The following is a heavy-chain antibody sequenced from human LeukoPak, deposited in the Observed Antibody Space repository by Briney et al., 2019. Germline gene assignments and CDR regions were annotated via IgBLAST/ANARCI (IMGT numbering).Heavy chain of an antibody. D-gene: IGHD6-19*01. CDR2: INHTGRT. CDR1: DTSINTYY. V-gene: IGHV4-34*01. J-gene: IGHJ4*02. Sequence: PSETLSLTCTVSDTSINTYYWSWIRQPPGEGPEWIGEINHTGRTNYNPSLKSRVTISVDMSKNQFSLKLSSVTAADTAVYYCARVGYISGWYPFDFWGLGTLVIVSS. CDR3: ARVGYISGWYPFDF.